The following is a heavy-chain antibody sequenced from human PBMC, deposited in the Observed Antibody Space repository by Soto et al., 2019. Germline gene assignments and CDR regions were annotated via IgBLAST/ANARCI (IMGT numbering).Heavy chain of an antibody. CDR2: ISYDGSNK. CDR3: ARSPDDSYGFFRPLHFDY. D-gene: IGHD5-18*01. J-gene: IGHJ4*02. Sequence: GGSLRLSCAASGFTFSSYAMHWVRQAPGKGLEWVAVISYDGSNKYYADSVKGRFTISRDNSKNTLYLQMNSLRAEDTAVYYCARSPDDSYGFFRPLHFDYWGQGTLVTVSS. CDR1: GFTFSSYA. V-gene: IGHV3-30-3*01.